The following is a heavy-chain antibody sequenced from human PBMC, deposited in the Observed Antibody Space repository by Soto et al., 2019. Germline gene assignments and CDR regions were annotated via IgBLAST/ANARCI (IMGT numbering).Heavy chain of an antibody. D-gene: IGHD3-10*01. CDR1: GFTFSSHA. CDR3: AKDFKVSGSHYGTLNYYYGMDV. V-gene: IGHV3-30*18. Sequence: LRLSCAASGFTFSSHAMNWVRQAPGKGLEWVAVTSYDGYLKYYVDAVKGRFTVARDNSKNTLFLEMNSLRVEDTAVYFCAKDFKVSGSHYGTLNYYYGMDVWGQGTTVTVSS. J-gene: IGHJ6*02. CDR2: TSYDGYLK.